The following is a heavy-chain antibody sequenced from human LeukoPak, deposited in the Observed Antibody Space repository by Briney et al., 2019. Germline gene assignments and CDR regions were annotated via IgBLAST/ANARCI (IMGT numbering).Heavy chain of an antibody. V-gene: IGHV3-23*01. CDR2: ISGSGGST. J-gene: IGHJ4*02. CDR1: GFTFSSYA. D-gene: IGHD3-3*01. CDR3: AKGYSDFWSGHYYFDY. Sequence: GGSLRLSCAASGFTFSSYAMSWVRQAPGKELEWVSAISGSGGSTYYADSVKGRFTISRDNSKNTLYLQMNSLRAEDTAVYYCAKGYSDFWSGHYYFDYWGQGTLVTVSS.